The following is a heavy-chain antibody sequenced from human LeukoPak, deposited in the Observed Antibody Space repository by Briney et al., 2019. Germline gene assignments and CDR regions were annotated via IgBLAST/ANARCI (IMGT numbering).Heavy chain of an antibody. V-gene: IGHV3-23*01. CDR2: ISGSGGAT. J-gene: IGHJ4*02. Sequence: GGSMRLSCAASGFTFSTYAMHWVRQPPGKGLEWVSAISGSGGATYHADADSVKGRFIISRDNSKNTLYLQINSLRVEDTAVYYCAKDGYNYDSSGHFDYWGQGTLVTVSS. D-gene: IGHD3-22*01. CDR1: GFTFSTYA. CDR3: AKDGYNYDSSGHFDY.